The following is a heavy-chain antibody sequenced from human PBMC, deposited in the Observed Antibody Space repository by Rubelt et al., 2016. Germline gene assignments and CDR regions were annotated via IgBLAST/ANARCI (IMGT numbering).Heavy chain of an antibody. V-gene: IGHV3-43D*03. CDR2: ISWDGGST. J-gene: IGHJ4*02. Sequence: EVELVESGGGLVQPGGSLRLSCAASYTFSRYIMRWVRQAPGKGLEWVSLISWDGGSTYYADSVKGRFTISRDNSKNSLYLQMNSLRAEDTAVYYCAGGYSYGYYWGQGTLVTVSS. D-gene: IGHD5-18*01. CDR1: YTFSRYI. CDR3: AGGYSYGYY.